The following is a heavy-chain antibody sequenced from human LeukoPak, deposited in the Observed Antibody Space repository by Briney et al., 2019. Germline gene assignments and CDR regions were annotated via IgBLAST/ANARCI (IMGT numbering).Heavy chain of an antibody. Sequence: GGSLRLSCAASGFTFSSYSMNWVRQAPGKGLEWVSSISSSSSYIYYADSVKGRFTISRDNAKNSLYLQMNSLRAGDTAVYYCARNRWIQSWFAGMDVWGQGTTVTVSS. J-gene: IGHJ6*02. D-gene: IGHD5-18*01. V-gene: IGHV3-21*01. CDR3: ARNRWIQSWFAGMDV. CDR1: GFTFSSYS. CDR2: ISSSSSYI.